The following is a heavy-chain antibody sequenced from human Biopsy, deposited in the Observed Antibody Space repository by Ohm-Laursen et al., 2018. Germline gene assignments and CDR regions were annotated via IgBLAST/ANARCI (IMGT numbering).Heavy chain of an antibody. CDR1: GGFISRSSYY. V-gene: IGHV4-39*01. CDR2: ISYTGST. CDR3: ARHPTGFWFDP. J-gene: IGHJ5*02. Sequence: SETLSLTCAVSGGFISRSSYYWGWIRQPPGKGLEWIGSISYTGSTHDNPSLKSRVTISVDTSTNQFSLKVSPVTAADTALYFCARHPTGFWFDPWGHGTLVTVSS.